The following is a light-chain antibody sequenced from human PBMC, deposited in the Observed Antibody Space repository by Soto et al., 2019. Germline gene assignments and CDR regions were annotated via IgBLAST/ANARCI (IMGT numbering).Light chain of an antibody. CDR3: MQALQIPLT. J-gene: IGKJ4*01. Sequence: DIVMTQSPLSLSVTPGEPASISCRSSQSLLYSNGYNYLDWYLQKPGQSPQLLIYLGSNRASGVPDRFSGSGSGTDFTLKISRVEAEGVGVYYRMQALQIPLTFGGGTKVDIK. V-gene: IGKV2-28*01. CDR1: QSLLYSNGYNY. CDR2: LGS.